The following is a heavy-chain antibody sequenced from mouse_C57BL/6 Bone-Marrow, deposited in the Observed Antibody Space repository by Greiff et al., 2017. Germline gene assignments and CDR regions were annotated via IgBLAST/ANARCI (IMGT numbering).Heavy chain of an antibody. CDR2: ILPGSGST. CDR1: GYTFTGYW. CDR3: ARFTTVVATDY. J-gene: IGHJ2*01. Sequence: QVQLQQSGAELMKPGASVKLSCKATGYTFTGYWIEWVKQRPGHGLEWIGEILPGSGSTNYNGKFKGKATFTADTSSNTAYMQLRSLTTEDSAIYYCARFTTVVATDYWGQGTTLTVSS. V-gene: IGHV1-9*01. D-gene: IGHD1-1*01.